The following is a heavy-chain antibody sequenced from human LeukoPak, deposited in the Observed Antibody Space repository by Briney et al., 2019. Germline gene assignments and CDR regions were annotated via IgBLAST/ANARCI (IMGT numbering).Heavy chain of an antibody. D-gene: IGHD2-2*01. CDR1: GFTFSSFE. CDR2: ISSSGSTI. CDR3: ARSGYLGPDY. V-gene: IGHV3-48*03. Sequence: GRSLRLSCAASGFTFSSFEMNWVRQAPGKGLEWVLYISSSGSTIYFADSVKGRFTTSRDNAKNSLYLQMNSLRADDTAVYYCARSGYLGPDYWGQGTPVTVSS. J-gene: IGHJ4*02.